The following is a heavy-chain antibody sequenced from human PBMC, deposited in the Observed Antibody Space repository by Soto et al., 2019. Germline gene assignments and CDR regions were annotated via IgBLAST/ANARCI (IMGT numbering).Heavy chain of an antibody. V-gene: IGHV3-30*18. CDR2: ISYDGSNK. D-gene: IGHD3-22*01. Sequence: QAQLVESGGGVVQPGRSLRLSCAASGLTFSRYGMHWVRQSPGKGLEWAAHISYDGSNKHYAESVKGRFTISRDSSKNTLYLQMNSLRAEDTAVYYCVKDTYYYDSSGYYIFDYWGQGTLVAVSS. CDR3: VKDTYYYDSSGYYIFDY. J-gene: IGHJ4*02. CDR1: GLTFSRYG.